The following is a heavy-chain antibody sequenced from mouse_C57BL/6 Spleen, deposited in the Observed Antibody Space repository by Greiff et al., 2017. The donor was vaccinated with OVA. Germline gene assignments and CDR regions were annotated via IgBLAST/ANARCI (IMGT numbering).Heavy chain of an antibody. CDR1: GYAFSSSW. Sequence: VQLQQSGPELVKPGASVKISCKASGYAFSSSWMNWVKQRPGKGLEWIGRLYPGDGDTNYNGKFKGKATLTADKSSSTAYMQLSSLTSEDSAVYFCARMGLYDYSYYFDYWGQGTTLTVSS. CDR2: LYPGDGDT. D-gene: IGHD2-4*01. CDR3: ARMGLYDYSYYFDY. J-gene: IGHJ2*01. V-gene: IGHV1-82*01.